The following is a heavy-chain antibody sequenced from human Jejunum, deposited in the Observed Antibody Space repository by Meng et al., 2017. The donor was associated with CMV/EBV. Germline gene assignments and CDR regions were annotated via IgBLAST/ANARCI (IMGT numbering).Heavy chain of an antibody. D-gene: IGHD3-3*01. CDR2: ISSSSSYK. CDR3: ARDHPNTGYDGMDV. J-gene: IGHJ6*02. V-gene: IGHV3-21*01. CDR1: R. Sequence: RRKWVRQGPGKGLERGSSISSSSSYKNDADSVKSRFTLSRDNAKNSLYLQMNSLRAEDTAVYDCARDHPNTGYDGMDVWGHGTTVTVSS.